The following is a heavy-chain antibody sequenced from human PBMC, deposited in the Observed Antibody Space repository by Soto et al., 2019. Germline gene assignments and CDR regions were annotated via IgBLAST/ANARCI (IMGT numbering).Heavy chain of an antibody. CDR1: GGSLTGYY. V-gene: IGHV4-34*01. Sequence: QVQLQQWGAGLLKPSETLSLTCAVNGGSLTGYYWSWIRQPPGKGLEWIGEIKDGGSTNYSPSLRGRATISSDMSNNQFSLKLNSVTAADTAVYYCARGQEGIVATHWDQGALVTVSS. CDR3: ARGQEGIVATH. J-gene: IGHJ4*02. D-gene: IGHD5-12*01. CDR2: IKDGGST.